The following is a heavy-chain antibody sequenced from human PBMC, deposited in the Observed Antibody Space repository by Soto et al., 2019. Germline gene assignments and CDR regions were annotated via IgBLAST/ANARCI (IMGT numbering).Heavy chain of an antibody. J-gene: IGHJ4*02. Sequence: ASVKVSCKASGYTFTIYAMHWVRQAPGQRLEWMGWINAGNGNTKYSQKFQGRVTITRDTSASTAYMELSSLRSEDTAVYYCARHRRGSGSYYTWGQGTLVTVSS. CDR3: ARHRRGSGSYYT. CDR2: INAGNGNT. V-gene: IGHV1-3*01. D-gene: IGHD3-10*01. CDR1: GYTFTIYA.